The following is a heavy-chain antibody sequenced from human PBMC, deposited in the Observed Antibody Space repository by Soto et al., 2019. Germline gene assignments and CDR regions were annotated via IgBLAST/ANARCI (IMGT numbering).Heavy chain of an antibody. CDR2: IYYSGYT. Sequence: QLQLQESGPGLVKPSETLSLTCTVSGGSISSSSYYWGWIRQPPGKGLEWIGSIYYSGYTYYNPSPRGRFTISVDPSKNQFSLKLSSVTAADTAVYYCARHNGPLYVGYYYDMDVWGQGTTVTVSS. CDR3: ARHNGPLYVGYYYDMDV. J-gene: IGHJ6*02. CDR1: GGSISSSSYY. D-gene: IGHD3-16*01. V-gene: IGHV4-39*01.